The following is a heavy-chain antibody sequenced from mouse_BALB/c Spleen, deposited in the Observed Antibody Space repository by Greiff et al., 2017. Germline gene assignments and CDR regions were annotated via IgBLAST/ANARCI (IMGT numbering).Heavy chain of an antibody. V-gene: IGHV5-17*02. CDR2: ISSGSSTI. D-gene: IGHD2-10*02. CDR3: ARGRYGNNYFDY. Sequence: EVQGVESGGGLVQPGGSRKLSCAASGFTFSSFGMHWVRQAPEKGLEWVAYISSGSSTIYYADTVKGRFTISRDNPKNTLFLQMTSLRSEDTAMYYCARGRYGNNYFDYWGQGTTLTVSS. J-gene: IGHJ2*01. CDR1: GFTFSSFG.